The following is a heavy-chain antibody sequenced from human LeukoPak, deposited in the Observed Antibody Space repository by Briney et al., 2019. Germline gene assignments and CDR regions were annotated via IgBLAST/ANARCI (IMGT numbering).Heavy chain of an antibody. D-gene: IGHD2-21*01. J-gene: IGHJ5*02. V-gene: IGHV1-2*02. CDR3: ARADRLHGGPYLIGP. Sequence: ASVKVACKASGYSFTDYYMHWVRQAPGQGLEWMGWINPNSGGTNSAQKFQGRVTMTRDTSITTVYMEVSWLTSDDTAIYYCARADRLHGGPYLIGPWGQGTLVTVSS. CDR1: GYSFTDYY. CDR2: INPNSGGT.